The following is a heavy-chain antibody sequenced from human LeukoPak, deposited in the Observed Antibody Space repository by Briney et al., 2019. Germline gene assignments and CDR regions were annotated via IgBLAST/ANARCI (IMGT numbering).Heavy chain of an antibody. V-gene: IGHV3-74*01. D-gene: IGHD5-24*01. Sequence: PGGSLRLSCAASGFTFSSYWMHWVRHAPGKGLVWVSRINSDGSSTSYADSVKGRFTISRDNAKNTLYLQMNSLRAEDTAVYYCARVPVATIISGWGQGTLVTVSS. CDR2: INSDGSST. CDR1: GFTFSSYW. CDR3: ARVPVATIISG. J-gene: IGHJ4*02.